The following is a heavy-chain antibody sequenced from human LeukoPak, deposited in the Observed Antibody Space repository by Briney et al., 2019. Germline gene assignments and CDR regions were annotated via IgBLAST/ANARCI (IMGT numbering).Heavy chain of an antibody. J-gene: IGHJ3*02. CDR3: ARVTYLGRYYYDSSGTLNAFDI. CDR1: GYTFTSYA. D-gene: IGHD3-22*01. CDR2: INTNTGNP. Sequence: ASVKVSCKASGYTFTSYAMNWVRQAPGQGLEWMGWINTNTGNPTYAQGFTGRFVFSLDTSVSTAYLQISSLKAEDTAVYYCARVTYLGRYYYDSSGTLNAFDIWGQGTMVTVSS. V-gene: IGHV7-4-1*02.